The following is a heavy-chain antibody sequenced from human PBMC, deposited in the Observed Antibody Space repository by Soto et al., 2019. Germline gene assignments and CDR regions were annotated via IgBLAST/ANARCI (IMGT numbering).Heavy chain of an antibody. V-gene: IGHV4-39*01. Sequence: QLQLQESGPGLVKPSETLSLTCTVSGGSISSSYYFWGWIRQPPGKGLEWIGSIYYSGSTYYNPSLKLRITISVDTSKNQFSLKLTSVTAADTAVYYCADGLHCGGDCPISEYFHHWGQGTLVTVSS. CDR2: IYYSGST. D-gene: IGHD2-21*02. CDR1: GGSISSSYYF. J-gene: IGHJ1*01. CDR3: ADGLHCGGDCPISEYFHH.